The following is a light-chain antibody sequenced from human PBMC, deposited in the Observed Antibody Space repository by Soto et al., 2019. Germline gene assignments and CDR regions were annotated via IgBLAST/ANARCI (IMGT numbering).Light chain of an antibody. CDR1: SSDVGGYKY. J-gene: IGLJ2*01. V-gene: IGLV2-14*01. Sequence: QSALTQPASVSGSPGQSITISCTGTSSDVGGYKYVSWYQQHPGKAPKLMIYDVSNRPSGVSNRFSGSKSGNTASLTISGLQSVDEADYYCSSYTSSSTLVVFGGGTKVTVL. CDR2: DVS. CDR3: SSYTSSSTLVV.